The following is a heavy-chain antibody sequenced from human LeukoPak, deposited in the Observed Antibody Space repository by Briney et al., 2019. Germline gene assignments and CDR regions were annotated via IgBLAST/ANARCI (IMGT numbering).Heavy chain of an antibody. CDR3: VRSAFLTTEFYFDY. J-gene: IGHJ4*02. CDR1: GFTFSSYW. V-gene: IGHV3-74*01. CDR2: INTDGRTT. Sequence: PGGSLRLSCVSSGFTFSSYWMHRVRQAPGKGLVWVSRINTDGRTTTYADSVKGRFTISRDNAKNTLYLQMNSLRAEDTAVYYCVRSAFLTTEFYFDYWGQGTLVTVSS. D-gene: IGHD4-11*01.